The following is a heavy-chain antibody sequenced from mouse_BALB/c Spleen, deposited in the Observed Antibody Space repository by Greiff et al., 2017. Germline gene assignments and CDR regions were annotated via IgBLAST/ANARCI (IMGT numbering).Heavy chain of an antibody. CDR3: ARGSSYFFDY. CDR1: GFTFSSFG. Sequence: EVKLVESGGGLVQPGGSRKLSCAASGFTFSSFGMHWVRQAPEKGLEWVAYISSGSSTIYYADKVKGPFTISRDNPKNTLFLQMTSLRSEDTAMYYCARGSSYFFDYWGQGTTLTVSS. V-gene: IGHV5-17*02. CDR2: ISSGSSTI. D-gene: IGHD1-1*01. J-gene: IGHJ2*01.